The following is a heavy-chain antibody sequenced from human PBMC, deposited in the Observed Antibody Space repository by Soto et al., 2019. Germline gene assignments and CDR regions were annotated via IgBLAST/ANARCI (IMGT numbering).Heavy chain of an antibody. V-gene: IGHV4-31*03. J-gene: IGHJ4*02. D-gene: IGHD5-18*01. Sequence: PSETLSLTCTVSGGSISSGGYYWSWIRQHPGKGLEWIGYIYYSGSTYYNPSLKSRVTISVDTSKSQFSLKLSSVTAADTAVYYCARHTAMVYFDYWGQGTLVTVSS. CDR3: ARHTAMVYFDY. CDR2: IYYSGST. CDR1: GGSISSGGYY.